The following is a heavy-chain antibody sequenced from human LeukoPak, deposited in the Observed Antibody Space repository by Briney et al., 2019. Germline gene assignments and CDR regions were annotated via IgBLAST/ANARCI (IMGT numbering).Heavy chain of an antibody. Sequence: SETLSPTCAVYGGSFSGYYWSWIRQPPGKGLEWIGEINHSGSTNYNPSLKSRVTISVDTSKDQFSLKLSSVTAADTAVYYCARGPSYYDFWSGYYNLDYWGQGTLVTVSS. J-gene: IGHJ4*02. CDR2: INHSGST. CDR1: GGSFSGYY. V-gene: IGHV4-34*01. D-gene: IGHD3-3*01. CDR3: ARGPSYYDFWSGYYNLDY.